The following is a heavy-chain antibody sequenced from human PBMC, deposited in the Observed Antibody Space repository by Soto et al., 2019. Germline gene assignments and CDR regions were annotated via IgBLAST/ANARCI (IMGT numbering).Heavy chain of an antibody. V-gene: IGHV3-23*01. CDR3: ARYIPGVRYYGMDV. CDR2: IGESGTPT. D-gene: IGHD2-2*01. CDR1: GFTFSSYA. Sequence: EVQLLESGGGLVQPGGSLRLSCAASGFTFSSYAMKWVRQAPGKGLEWVALIGESGTPTYYADSVKGRCTISRDNSGNTLFREMYSLRAEDTAVYYCARYIPGVRYYGMDVWGQGTTVTVSS. J-gene: IGHJ6*02.